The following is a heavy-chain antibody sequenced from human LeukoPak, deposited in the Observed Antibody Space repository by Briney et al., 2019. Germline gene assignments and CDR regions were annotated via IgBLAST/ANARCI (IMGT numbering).Heavy chain of an antibody. J-gene: IGHJ5*02. Sequence: PSETLSLTCTVSGGSISGGSISSSRYYWAWIRQPPGKGLEWIGTIYYSGSTYYNPSLKSRATMSVDTSTNQVSLKLSSVTAADTAVFYCARVGAHCSSSTCYGFDPWGQGTLVTVSS. D-gene: IGHD2-2*01. CDR1: GGSISGGSISSSRYY. CDR2: IYYSGST. CDR3: ARVGAHCSSSTCYGFDP. V-gene: IGHV4-39*07.